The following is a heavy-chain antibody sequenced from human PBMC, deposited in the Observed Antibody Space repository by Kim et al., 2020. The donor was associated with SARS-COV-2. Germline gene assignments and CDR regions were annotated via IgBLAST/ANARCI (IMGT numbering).Heavy chain of an antibody. D-gene: IGHD2-15*01. CDR1: GGSISSYY. CDR2: IYTSGST. CDR3: AREGMGYCSGGSCFGFDY. V-gene: IGHV4-4*07. J-gene: IGHJ4*02. Sequence: SETLSLTCTVSGGSISSYYWSWIRQPAGKGLEWIGRIYTSGSTNYNPSLKSRVTMSVDTSKNQFSLKRSSVTAADTAVYYCAREGMGYCSGGSCFGFDYWGQGTLVTVSS.